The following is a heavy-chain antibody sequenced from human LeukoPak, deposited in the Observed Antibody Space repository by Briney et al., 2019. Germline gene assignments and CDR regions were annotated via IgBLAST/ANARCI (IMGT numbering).Heavy chain of an antibody. Sequence: EXLSLTCAVSGYSISSGYHWGWIRQPPGKGLEWIGSIYHSGSTYYNPSLKSRVTISVDTSKNQFSLKLSSVTAADTAVYYCARLGVIAARPVDYWGQGTLVTVSS. D-gene: IGHD6-6*01. V-gene: IGHV4-38-2*01. CDR2: IYHSGST. CDR1: GYSISSGYH. CDR3: ARLGVIAARPVDY. J-gene: IGHJ4*02.